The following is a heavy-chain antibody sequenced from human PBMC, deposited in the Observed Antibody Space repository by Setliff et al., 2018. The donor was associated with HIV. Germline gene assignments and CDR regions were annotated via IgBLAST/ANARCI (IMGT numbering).Heavy chain of an antibody. Sequence: GASVKVSCASSGFTFSSYAMTWVRQAPGKGLECVAVISGSGGDTYYADSVKGRFVISREKSKSTLYLQMNSLRAEDTAVYYCAKKTAAYTSGSWLHYWGQGTLVTVS. CDR2: ISGSGGDT. J-gene: IGHJ4*02. CDR1: GFTFSSYA. D-gene: IGHD3-10*01. V-gene: IGHV3-23*01. CDR3: AKKTAAYTSGSWLHY.